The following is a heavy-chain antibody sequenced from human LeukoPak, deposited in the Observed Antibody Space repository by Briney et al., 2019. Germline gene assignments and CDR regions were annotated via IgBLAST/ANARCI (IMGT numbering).Heavy chain of an antibody. CDR3: ARSTTVTYNWFDP. Sequence: SETLSLTCTVSGGSISRGDYYWSWIRQPPWKGLEWIGYIYYSGSTYYNPSLKSRVTISVDTSKNQFSLKLSSVTAADTAVYYCARSTTVTYNWFDPWGQGTLVTVSS. J-gene: IGHJ5*02. V-gene: IGHV4-30-4*01. D-gene: IGHD4-17*01. CDR1: GGSISRGDYY. CDR2: IYYSGST.